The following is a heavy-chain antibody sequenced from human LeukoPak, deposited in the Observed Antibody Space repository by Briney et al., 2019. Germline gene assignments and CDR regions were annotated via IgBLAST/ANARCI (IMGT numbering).Heavy chain of an antibody. CDR1: GFTFSSYS. Sequence: GGSLRLSCAASGFTFSSYSMSWVRQAPGKGLEWLSVVSGSGINTYYPESVKGRFTISRDNSRNTLYLQMNSLRAEDTAVYYCAKAQATNIYGPGYWGQGTLVTVSS. CDR2: VSGSGINT. J-gene: IGHJ4*02. D-gene: IGHD5-18*01. V-gene: IGHV3-23*01. CDR3: AKAQATNIYGPGY.